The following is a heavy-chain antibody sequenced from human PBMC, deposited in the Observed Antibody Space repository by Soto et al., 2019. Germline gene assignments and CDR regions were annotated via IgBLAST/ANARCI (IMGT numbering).Heavy chain of an antibody. V-gene: IGHV5-51*01. J-gene: IGHJ5*02. CDR2: IYPGDSDT. CDR3: ARLSYYYDSRGNWFDH. Sequence: XESLKISCKGCGYSFTSYWIGWVRQMPGKGLEWMGIIYPGDSDTRYSPSFQGQVTISADKSISTAYLQWSSLKASDTAMYYCARLSYYYDSRGNWFDHWGQGTLVTVSS. CDR1: GYSFTSYW. D-gene: IGHD3-22*01.